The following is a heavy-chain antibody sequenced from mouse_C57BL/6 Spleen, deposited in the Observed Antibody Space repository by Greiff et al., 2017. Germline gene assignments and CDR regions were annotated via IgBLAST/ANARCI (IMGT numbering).Heavy chain of an antibody. V-gene: IGHV1-80*01. Sequence: QVQLQQSGAELVKPGASVKISCKASGYAFSSYWMNWVKQRPGQGLEWIGQIYPGDGDTNYNGKFKGKATLTADKSSSTAYMQLSSLTSEDSAVXFCARQGALYYYGSSYGYFDVWGTGTTVTVSS. D-gene: IGHD1-1*01. CDR1: GYAFSSYW. CDR3: ARQGALYYYGSSYGYFDV. CDR2: IYPGDGDT. J-gene: IGHJ1*03.